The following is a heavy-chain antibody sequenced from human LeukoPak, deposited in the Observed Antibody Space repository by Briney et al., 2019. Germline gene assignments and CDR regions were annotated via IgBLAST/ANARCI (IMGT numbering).Heavy chain of an antibody. CDR1: GFTFSSYA. Sequence: PGGSLRLSCAASGFTFSSYAMPWVRQAPGKGLEWVAVISYDGSNKYYADSVKGRFTISRDNSKNTLYLQMNSLRAEDTAVYYCARFPLYCSSISCYTNYFDYWGQGTLVTVSS. J-gene: IGHJ4*02. CDR3: ARFPLYCSSISCYTNYFDY. V-gene: IGHV3-30-3*01. CDR2: ISYDGSNK. D-gene: IGHD2-2*02.